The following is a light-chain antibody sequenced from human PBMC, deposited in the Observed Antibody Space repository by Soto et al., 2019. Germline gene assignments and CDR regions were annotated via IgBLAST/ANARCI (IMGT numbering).Light chain of an antibody. V-gene: IGKV3-15*01. CDR2: GAS. Sequence: IEMTQSPATLSVSPGERATLSCRASQSVSSNLVWYQQEPGQAPRLLLYGASTRATGIPVRFSGSGFGTEFTLTISSLQSEDSAVYYCQQYYNWPRTFGQGTRLEIK. J-gene: IGKJ5*01. CDR3: QQYYNWPRT. CDR1: QSVSSN.